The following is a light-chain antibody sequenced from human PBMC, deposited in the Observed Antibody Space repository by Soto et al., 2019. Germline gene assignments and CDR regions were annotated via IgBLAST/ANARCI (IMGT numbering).Light chain of an antibody. CDR2: LEGSGSY. V-gene: IGLV4-60*02. Sequence: QPVLTQSSPASASLGSSVKLNCTLSSGHSSYIIAWHQQQPGKAPRYLMKLEGSGSYNKGSGVPDRFSGSSSGADRYLTISNLQFEDEADYYRETWDSNTRVFGGGTKVTVL. CDR1: SGHSSYI. J-gene: IGLJ3*02. CDR3: ETWDSNTRV.